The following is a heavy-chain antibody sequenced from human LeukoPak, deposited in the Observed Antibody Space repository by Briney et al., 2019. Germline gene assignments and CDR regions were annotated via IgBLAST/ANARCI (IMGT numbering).Heavy chain of an antibody. CDR1: GFTFSTYD. D-gene: IGHD1-1*01. J-gene: IGHJ4*02. Sequence: GGSLRLSCAASGFTFSTYDMTWVRQAPGKGLEWVSSIGNSGSYIYYADSVKGRFTISRDNAKNSLYLQMNSLRAEDTAVYYCARVSPTGQYYFDYRGQGTLVTVSS. V-gene: IGHV3-21*01. CDR3: ARVSPTGQYYFDY. CDR2: IGNSGSYI.